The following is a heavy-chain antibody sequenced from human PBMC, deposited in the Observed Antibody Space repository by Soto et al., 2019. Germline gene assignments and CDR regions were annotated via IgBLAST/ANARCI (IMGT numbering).Heavy chain of an antibody. J-gene: IGHJ4*02. Sequence: QVQLVESGGGVAQPEKSLRLSCKASGFTFSSYGMHWVRQVPGKGLEWVALIWYDGSKKYYADSVKGRFTISRDNSKNTLFLQMYSMRAEDTAVYHCARDGYCSGGSCYQLLSFDYWGQGTLVTVSS. D-gene: IGHD2-15*01. V-gene: IGHV3-33*01. CDR2: IWYDGSKK. CDR3: ARDGYCSGGSCYQLLSFDY. CDR1: GFTFSSYG.